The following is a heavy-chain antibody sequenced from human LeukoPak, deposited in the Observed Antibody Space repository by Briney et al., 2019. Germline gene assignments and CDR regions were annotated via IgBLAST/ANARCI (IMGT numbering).Heavy chain of an antibody. CDR3: ARRGRIFGVVTIGYFDY. V-gene: IGHV3-48*03. CDR2: ITTSGGIK. D-gene: IGHD3-3*01. Sequence: QAGGSLRLSCATSGFTFSNYEMNWVRQAPGKGLEWVSYITTSGGIKSYADSVKGRFTISRDNAKKSLYLQMNSLRAEDTAVYYCARRGRIFGVVTIGYFDYWGQGTLVTVSS. J-gene: IGHJ4*02. CDR1: GFTFSNYE.